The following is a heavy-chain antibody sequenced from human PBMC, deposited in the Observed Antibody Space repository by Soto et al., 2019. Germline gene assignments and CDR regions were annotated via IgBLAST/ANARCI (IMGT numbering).Heavy chain of an antibody. D-gene: IGHD1-26*01. CDR1: GYTFTSYY. CDR3: ARDPFGGSYVGSRYYFDY. CDR2: INPSGGST. V-gene: IGHV1-46*01. Sequence: ASVKVSCKASGYTFTSYYMHWVRQAPGQGLEWMGIINPSGGSTSYAQKFQSRVTMTRDTSTSTVYMELSSLRSEDTAVYYCARDPFGGSYVGSRYYFDYWGQGTLVTVSS. J-gene: IGHJ4*02.